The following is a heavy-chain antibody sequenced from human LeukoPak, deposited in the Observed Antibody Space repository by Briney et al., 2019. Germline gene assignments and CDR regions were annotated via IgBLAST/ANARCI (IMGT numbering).Heavy chain of an antibody. V-gene: IGHV1-2*06. CDR2: INPNSGGT. CDR1: GYTFTAYY. J-gene: IGHJ4*02. CDR3: ARDGVAARPLDY. Sequence: GASVKVSCKASGYTFTAYYVHWVRQAPGQGLEWMGRINPNSGGTNYAQKFQGRVTMTRDTSIGTAYMEPSSLRSDDTAVYYCARDGVAARPLDYWGQGTLVTVSS. D-gene: IGHD6-6*01.